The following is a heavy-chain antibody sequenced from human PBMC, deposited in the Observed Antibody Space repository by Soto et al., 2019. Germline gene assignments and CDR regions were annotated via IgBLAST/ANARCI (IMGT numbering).Heavy chain of an antibody. CDR3: ARGGSLYWYFDL. J-gene: IGHJ2*01. D-gene: IGHD1-26*01. CDR2: INAGNGNT. Sequence: QVQLVQSGAEVKKPGASVKVSCKASGYTFTSYAMHWVRQAPGQRLEWMGWINAGNGNTKYSQKFQGRVTITRDTSASPAYLELRSPRSDDTAVYYCARGGSLYWYFDLWGRGTLVTVSS. V-gene: IGHV1-3*01. CDR1: GYTFTSYA.